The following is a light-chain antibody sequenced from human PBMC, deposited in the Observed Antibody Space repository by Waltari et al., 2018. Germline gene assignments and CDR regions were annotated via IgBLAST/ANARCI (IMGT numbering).Light chain of an antibody. J-gene: IGLJ2*01. CDR3: LMYMGSGIWV. CDR2: KIN. CDR1: SGSIPSTSY. Sequence: QTVVTQEPSLSVSPGGTVTPTFALSSGSIPSTSYVSWYRQTPGQAPRTLIYKINSRSAGVPDRFSGSFLGNKAALTITGAQADDESDYYCLMYMGSGIWVFGGGTKVTVL. V-gene: IGLV8-61*01.